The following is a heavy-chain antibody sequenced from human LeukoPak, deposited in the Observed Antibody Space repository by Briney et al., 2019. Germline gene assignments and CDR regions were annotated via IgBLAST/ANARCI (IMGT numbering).Heavy chain of an antibody. D-gene: IGHD6-19*01. Sequence: PGTSLRLSCAVSGFTISSHGMHWVRQAPGKGPEWVAMIAYHGNTEYYGDSVKGRFTISRDNSKNTLYLQMDSLRAEGTAVYHCAKDWGSGGWYNYFDPWGQGTLVTVSS. CDR1: GFTISSHG. V-gene: IGHV3-30*18. CDR3: AKDWGSGGWYNYFDP. CDR2: IAYHGNTE. J-gene: IGHJ5*02.